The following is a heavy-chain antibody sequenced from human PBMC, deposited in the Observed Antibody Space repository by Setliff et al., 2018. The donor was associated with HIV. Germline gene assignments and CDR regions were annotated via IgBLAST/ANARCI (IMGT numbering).Heavy chain of an antibody. V-gene: IGHV4-39*01. D-gene: IGHD6-13*01. J-gene: IGHJ6*03. CDR2: IYYSGST. CDR1: GGSISSSSYY. CDR3: VGSTIAAAVYYYYYYMDV. Sequence: PSETLSLTSTVSGGSISSSSYYWGWIRQPPGKGLEWIGSIYYSGSTYANPSLKSRVTISVDTSKNQFSLNLSSVTAADTAVYYCVGSTIAAAVYYYYYYMDVWGKGTTVTV.